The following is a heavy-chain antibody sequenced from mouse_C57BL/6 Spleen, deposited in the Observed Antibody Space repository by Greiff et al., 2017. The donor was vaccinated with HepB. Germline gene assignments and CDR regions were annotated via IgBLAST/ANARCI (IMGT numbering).Heavy chain of an antibody. CDR2: INPNNGGT. D-gene: IGHD2-3*01. J-gene: IGHJ3*01. CDR1: GFTFTDYD. V-gene: IGHV1-26*01. CDR3: ARRGGYSQFDY. Sequence: EVQLLQSGPELVKPGASVKISCKASGFTFTDYDMNWVKQSHGKSLEWIGDINPNNGGTSYNQKFKGKATLTVDKSSSTAYMKLRSLTSEDTAVYYCARRGGYSQFDYWGKGTLVTVSA.